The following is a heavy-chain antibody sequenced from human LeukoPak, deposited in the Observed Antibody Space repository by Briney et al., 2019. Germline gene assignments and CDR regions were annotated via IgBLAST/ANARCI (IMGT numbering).Heavy chain of an antibody. D-gene: IGHD5-24*01. J-gene: IGHJ4*02. V-gene: IGHV1-2*02. CDR2: ITPSGGT. CDR1: GYTFTSYA. Sequence: GASVKVSCKASGYTFTSYAIHWVRQAPGQGLEWMGWITPSGGTNYPQKCQGRVAITWDTSITTAYMDLSRLTSDDTAVYYCARDRYGAGFAHLDYWGQGALVTVSS. CDR3: ARDRYGAGFAHLDY.